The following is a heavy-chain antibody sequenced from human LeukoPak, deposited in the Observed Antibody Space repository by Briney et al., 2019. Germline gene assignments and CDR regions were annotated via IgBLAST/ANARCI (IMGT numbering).Heavy chain of an antibody. D-gene: IGHD3/OR15-3a*01. CDR1: GGSMSSYY. J-gene: IGHJ5*02. CDR2: IYYSGST. CDR3: ARERGPVDSSWFDP. Sequence: SETLSLTCTVSGGSMSSYYWSWIGQPPGKGLEWTGYIYYSGSTNYNPSLKSRVTISVDTSKNQFSLKLSSVTAADTAVYYCARERGPVDSSWFDPWGEETLVTVSS. V-gene: IGHV4-59*01.